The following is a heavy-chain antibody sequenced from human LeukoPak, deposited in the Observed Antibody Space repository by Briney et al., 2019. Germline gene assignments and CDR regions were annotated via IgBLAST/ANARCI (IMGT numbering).Heavy chain of an antibody. Sequence: WASVKVSCKASGGTFSSYAISWVRQAPGQGLEWMGGIIPIFGTANYAQKFQGRVTITADESTSTAYMELSSLRSEDTAVYYCARVEVRGVPSNFLGASVGWYFDLWGRGTLVTVSS. CDR2: IIPIFGTA. V-gene: IGHV1-69*13. J-gene: IGHJ2*01. D-gene: IGHD3-10*01. CDR3: ARVEVRGVPSNFLGASVGWYFDL. CDR1: GGTFSSYA.